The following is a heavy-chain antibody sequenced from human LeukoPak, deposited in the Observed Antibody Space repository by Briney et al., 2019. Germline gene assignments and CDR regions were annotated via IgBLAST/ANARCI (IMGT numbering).Heavy chain of an antibody. CDR3: ASEIRYCSGGTCYSDYFDN. V-gene: IGHV3-7*01. CDR2: INRDGSEK. D-gene: IGHD2-15*01. Sequence: GGSLRLSCVDSGLSFATYWMSWVRQAPGKRLEWVANINRDGSEKYYVDSVKGRFTISRGNAKNSLYLQMNSLRAEDTAVYYCASEIRYCSGGTCYSDYFDNWGQGTLVTVSS. CDR1: GLSFATYW. J-gene: IGHJ4*02.